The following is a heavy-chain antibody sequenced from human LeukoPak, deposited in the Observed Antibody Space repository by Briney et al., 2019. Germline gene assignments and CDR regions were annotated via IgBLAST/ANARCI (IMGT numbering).Heavy chain of an antibody. V-gene: IGHV3-13*01. D-gene: IGHD2-2*01. Sequence: GGSLRLSCAASGFTFSSYDMHWVRQATGKGLEWVSAIGTAGDTYYPGSVKGRFTISRENAKNSLYLQMNSLRAGDTAVYYCARGGGYCSSTSCPQQLSQEGWFDPWGQGTLVTVSS. J-gene: IGHJ5*02. CDR3: ARGGGYCSSTSCPQQLSQEGWFDP. CDR2: IGTAGDT. CDR1: GFTFSSYD.